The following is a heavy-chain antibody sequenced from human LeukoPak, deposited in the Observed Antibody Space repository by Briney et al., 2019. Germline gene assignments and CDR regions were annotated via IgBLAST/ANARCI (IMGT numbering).Heavy chain of an antibody. D-gene: IGHD1-26*01. CDR3: ARHRKNSGSYWPRFDY. CDR1: GGSISSDDYY. J-gene: IGHJ4*02. CDR2: IYFSGTT. Sequence: SETPSLTCTVSGGSISSDDYYWSWIRQPPWKGLEWIGYIYFSGTTYYNPSLKSRVTISIDTSKNQFSLKLSSVTAADRAVYYCARHRKNSGSYWPRFDYWGQGILVTVSS. V-gene: IGHV4-30-4*01.